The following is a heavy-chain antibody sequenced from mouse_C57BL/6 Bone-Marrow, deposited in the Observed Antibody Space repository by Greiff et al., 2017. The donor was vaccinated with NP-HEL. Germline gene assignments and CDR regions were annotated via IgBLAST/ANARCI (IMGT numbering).Heavy chain of an antibody. CDR3: ARNDPTVVAPYWYFDV. CDR1: GFSLTSYG. Sequence: QVQLQQPGPGLVQPSQSLSITCTVSGFSLTSYGVHWVRQSPGKGLEWLGVIWSGGSTDYNAAFISRLSISKDNSKSQVFFKMNSLQADDTAIYYCARNDPTVVAPYWYFDVWGTGTTVTVSS. CDR2: IWSGGST. V-gene: IGHV2-2*01. J-gene: IGHJ1*03. D-gene: IGHD1-1*01.